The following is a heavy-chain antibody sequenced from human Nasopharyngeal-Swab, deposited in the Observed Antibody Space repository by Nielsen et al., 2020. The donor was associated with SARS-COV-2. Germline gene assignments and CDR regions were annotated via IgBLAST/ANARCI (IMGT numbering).Heavy chain of an antibody. V-gene: IGHV3-23*01. CDR1: GFTFSSYA. Sequence: GESLKISCAASGFTFSSYAMSWVRQAPGKGLEWVSAISGSGGSTYYADSVKGRFTISGDNSKNTLYLQMNSLRAEDTAVYYCAKRGTTTYYFDYWGQGTLVTVSS. CDR2: ISGSGGST. CDR3: AKRGTTTYYFDY. D-gene: IGHD1-14*01. J-gene: IGHJ4*02.